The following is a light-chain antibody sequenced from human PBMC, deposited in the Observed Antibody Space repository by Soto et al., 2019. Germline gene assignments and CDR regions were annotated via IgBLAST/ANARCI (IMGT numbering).Light chain of an antibody. CDR1: TSNLGGNT. Sequence: QSVLTQPPSVSGTPGHKVSISCSGSTSNLGGNTVNWYQQLPGTAPKLLIYTNNQRPSGVPDRFSGSKSGTSASLAISGLRSEDEADFYCAAWDDRLNAVVFGGGTKVTVL. J-gene: IGLJ2*01. V-gene: IGLV1-44*01. CDR3: AAWDDRLNAVV. CDR2: TNN.